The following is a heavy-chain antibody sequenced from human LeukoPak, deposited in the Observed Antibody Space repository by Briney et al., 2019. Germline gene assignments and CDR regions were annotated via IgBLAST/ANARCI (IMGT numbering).Heavy chain of an antibody. D-gene: IGHD2-8*02. CDR3: VREAGYCTAASCSKTNWFDP. Sequence: GGSLRLSCVASGFVFCSHAMSWVRQAPGKGLEWVSAISNGYYYADSVKGRFTISRDNSKNTVYLQMSSLRAEDTAVYFCVREAGYCTAASCSKTNWFDPWGQGTLVTVSS. CDR1: GFVFCSHA. CDR2: ISNGY. V-gene: IGHV3-23*05. J-gene: IGHJ5*02.